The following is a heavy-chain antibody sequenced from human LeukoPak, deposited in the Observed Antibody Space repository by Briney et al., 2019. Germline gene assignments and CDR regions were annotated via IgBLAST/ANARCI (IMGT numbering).Heavy chain of an antibody. Sequence: PSETLSLTCAVYGGXFSGYYCSWIRQPPGKGLEWIGEIDHSGSTNCNPSLKSRVTISVDTSKTQFSLKLSSVTAADTAVYYCARSRLHPIIFDYWGQGTLVTVSS. J-gene: IGHJ4*02. CDR3: ARSRLHPIIFDY. CDR1: GGXFSGYY. CDR2: IDHSGST. V-gene: IGHV4-34*01. D-gene: IGHD5-24*01.